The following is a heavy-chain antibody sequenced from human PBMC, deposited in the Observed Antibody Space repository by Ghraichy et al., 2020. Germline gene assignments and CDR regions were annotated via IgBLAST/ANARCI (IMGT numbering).Heavy chain of an antibody. CDR3: ARQSGGLLLRAYAFDI. Sequence: SETLSLTCTVSGGSISSYYWSWIRQPPGKGLEWIGYIYYSGSTNYNPSLKSRVTISVDTSKNQFSLKLSSVTAADTAVYYCARQSGGLLLRAYAFDIWGQGTMVTVSS. V-gene: IGHV4-59*08. D-gene: IGHD2-15*01. CDR1: GGSISSYY. J-gene: IGHJ3*02. CDR2: IYYSGST.